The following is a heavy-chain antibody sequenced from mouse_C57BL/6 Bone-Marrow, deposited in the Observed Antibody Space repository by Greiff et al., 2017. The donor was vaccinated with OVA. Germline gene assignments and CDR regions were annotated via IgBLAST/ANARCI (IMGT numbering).Heavy chain of an antibody. CDR3: ARIGYYGDYAMDY. D-gene: IGHD1-1*01. Sequence: QVQLKQSGAELVKPGASVKISCKASGYAFSSYWMNWVKQRPGQGLEWIGQIYPGDGDTNYNGKFKGKATMTADKSSSTAYMQLSSLTSEDSAVYFCARIGYYGDYAMDYWGQGTSVTVSS. CDR2: IYPGDGDT. V-gene: IGHV1-80*01. CDR1: GYAFSSYW. J-gene: IGHJ4*01.